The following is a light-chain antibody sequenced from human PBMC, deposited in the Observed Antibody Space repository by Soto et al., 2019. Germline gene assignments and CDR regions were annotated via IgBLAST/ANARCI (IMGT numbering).Light chain of an antibody. CDR2: GAS. V-gene: IGKV3-15*01. CDR3: QQYSNWPPVT. CDR1: QSVSSSY. Sequence: EIVLTQSPGNLSLSPGERATLSCRASQSVSSSYLAWYQQKPGQAPRLLIYGASTRATGIPARFSGSGSGTEFTLTISSLQSEDFAVYYCQQYSNWPPVTFGGGTKVDIK. J-gene: IGKJ4*01.